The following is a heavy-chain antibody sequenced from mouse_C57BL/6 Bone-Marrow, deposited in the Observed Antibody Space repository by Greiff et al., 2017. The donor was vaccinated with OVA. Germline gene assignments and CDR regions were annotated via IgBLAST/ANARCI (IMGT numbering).Heavy chain of an antibody. CDR1: GYTFTSYG. CDR3: ARRPYYAMDY. V-gene: IGHV1-81*01. CDR2: IYPRSGNT. J-gene: IGHJ4*01. Sequence: VQLQQSGAELARPGASVKLSCKASGYTFTSYGISWVKQRTGQGLEWIGEIYPRSGNTYYNEKFKGKATLTADKSSSTAYMELRSLTSEDSAAYFCARRPYYAMDYWGQGTSVTVSS.